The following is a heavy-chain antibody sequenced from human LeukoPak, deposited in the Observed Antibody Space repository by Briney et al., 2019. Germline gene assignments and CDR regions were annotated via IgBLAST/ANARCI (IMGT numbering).Heavy chain of an antibody. CDR3: ARDRVYCSSTSCSTPNWFDP. CDR1: GFTFSSYS. D-gene: IGHD2-2*01. V-gene: IGHV3-21*01. J-gene: IGHJ5*02. Sequence: GGSLRLSCAAAGFTFSSYSMNWVRQAPGKGLEWVSSISSSSSSYIYYADSVKGRFTISRDNAKNSLYLQMNSLRAEDTAVYYCARDRVYCSSTSCSTPNWFDPWGQGTLVTVSS. CDR2: ISSSSSSYI.